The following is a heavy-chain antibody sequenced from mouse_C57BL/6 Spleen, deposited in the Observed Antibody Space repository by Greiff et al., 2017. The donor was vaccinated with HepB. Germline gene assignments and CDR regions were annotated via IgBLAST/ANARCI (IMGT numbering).Heavy chain of an antibody. CDR2: IYPGDGDT. CDR3: ARGYGSRVYAMDY. D-gene: IGHD1-1*01. J-gene: IGHJ4*01. CDR1: GYAFSSYW. Sequence: VQLQQSGAELVKPGASVKISCKASGYAFSSYWMNWVKQRPGKGLEWIGQIYPGDGDTNYNGKFKGKATLTADKSSSTAYTQLSSLTSEDSAVYFCARGYGSRVYAMDYWGQGTSVTVSS. V-gene: IGHV1-80*01.